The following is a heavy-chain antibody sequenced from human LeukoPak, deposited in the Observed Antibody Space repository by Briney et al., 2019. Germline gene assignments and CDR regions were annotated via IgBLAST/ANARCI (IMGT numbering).Heavy chain of an antibody. Sequence: PGGSLRLSCAASRFIFSSYGMHWVRQSPGKGLEWVAFIRYDGSSKYYADSVKGRFTISRDNSKNTLYLQMNSLRGEDTAVYYCAGNYYGSGSRYGNDAFDIWGQGTMVTVSS. V-gene: IGHV3-30*02. CDR1: RFIFSSYG. CDR2: IRYDGSSK. D-gene: IGHD3-10*01. J-gene: IGHJ3*02. CDR3: AGNYYGSGSRYGNDAFDI.